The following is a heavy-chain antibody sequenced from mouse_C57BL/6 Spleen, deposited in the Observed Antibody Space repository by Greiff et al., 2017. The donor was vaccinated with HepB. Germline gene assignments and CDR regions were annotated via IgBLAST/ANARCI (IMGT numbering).Heavy chain of an antibody. CDR3: ARAYGNYDWYFDV. Sequence: EVKVEESGGGLVKPGGSLKLSCAASGFTFSSYAMSWVRQTPEKRLEWVATISDGGSYTYYPDNVKGRFTISRDNAKNNLYLQMSHLKSEDTAMYYCARAYGNYDWYFDVWGTGTTVTVSS. CDR2: ISDGGSYT. V-gene: IGHV5-4*03. D-gene: IGHD2-1*01. J-gene: IGHJ1*03. CDR1: GFTFSSYA.